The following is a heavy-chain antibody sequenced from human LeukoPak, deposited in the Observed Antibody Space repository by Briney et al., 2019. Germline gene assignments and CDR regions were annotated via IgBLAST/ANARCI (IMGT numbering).Heavy chain of an antibody. CDR1: GYTFTSYG. D-gene: IGHD3-3*01. V-gene: IGHV1-18*01. CDR2: ISAYNGNT. J-gene: IGHJ3*02. CDR3: ARELRFLEWLRASDI. Sequence: ASVKVSCKASGYTFTSYGISWVRQAPGQGLEWMGWISAYNGNTNYAQKLQGRVTMTTDTSTSTAYMELRSLRSDDTAVYYCARELRFLEWLRASDIWGQGTMVTVSS.